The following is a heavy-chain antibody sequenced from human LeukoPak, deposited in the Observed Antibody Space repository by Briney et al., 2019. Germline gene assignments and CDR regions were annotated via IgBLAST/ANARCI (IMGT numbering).Heavy chain of an antibody. CDR1: GDTFTNYA. CDR2: INPNSGGT. CDR3: KQKTAYDILTGYFS. D-gene: IGHD3-9*01. V-gene: IGHV1-2*02. Sequence: ASLKVSCKASGDTFTNYARNWARQAPGQGLEWIGWINPNSGGTNYAQKFKGRVTMTRDTSISTAYMELSRLRSDDTAVFFFKQKTAYDILTGYFSWGQGTLVTVSS. J-gene: IGHJ4*02.